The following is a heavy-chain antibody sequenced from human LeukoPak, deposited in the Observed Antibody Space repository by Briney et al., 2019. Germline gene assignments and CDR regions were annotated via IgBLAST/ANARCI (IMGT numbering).Heavy chain of an antibody. V-gene: IGHV4-34*01. CDR1: GGSFSGYY. D-gene: IGHD4-23*01. CDR3: ARDYGGNSLGWFDP. Sequence: SETLSLTCAVYGGSFSGYYWSWIRQPPGKGLEWIGEINHSGSTNYNPSLKSRVTISVDTSKNQFSLKLSSVTAADTAVYYCARDYGGNSLGWFDPWGQGTLVTVSS. CDR2: INHSGST. J-gene: IGHJ5*02.